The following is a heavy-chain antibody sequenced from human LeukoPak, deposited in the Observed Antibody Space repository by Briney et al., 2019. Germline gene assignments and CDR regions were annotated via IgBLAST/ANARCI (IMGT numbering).Heavy chain of an antibody. CDR2: IYYSGST. J-gene: IGHJ5*02. Sequence: SETLSLTCTVSGGSISSYYWSWIRQPPGKGLEWIGYIYYSGSTNYNPSLKSRVTISVDTPKNQFSLKLSSVTAADTAVYYCARNYYDSSGYFGGLNWFDPWGQGTLVTVSS. V-gene: IGHV4-59*01. CDR3: ARNYYDSSGYFGGLNWFDP. CDR1: GGSISSYY. D-gene: IGHD3-22*01.